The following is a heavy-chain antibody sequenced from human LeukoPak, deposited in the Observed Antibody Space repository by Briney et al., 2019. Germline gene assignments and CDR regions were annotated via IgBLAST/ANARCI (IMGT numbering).Heavy chain of an antibody. D-gene: IGHD3-9*01. Sequence: ASVKVSCKASGYTFTTYYIHWVRQAPGQGLEWMGIINPSGGSTSYAQKFQDRVTMTRDTSTSAVYMELSSLRSEDTAVYYCAREHFDWLSVSKINCFDPWGQGTLVTVSS. V-gene: IGHV1-46*01. CDR2: INPSGGST. CDR1: GYTFTTYY. CDR3: AREHFDWLSVSKINCFDP. J-gene: IGHJ5*02.